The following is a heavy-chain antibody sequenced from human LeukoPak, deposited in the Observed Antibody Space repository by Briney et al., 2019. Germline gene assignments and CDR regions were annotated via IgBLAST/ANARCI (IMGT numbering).Heavy chain of an antibody. CDR2: INHGGST. Sequence: SETLSLTCAVYRGSFSGYYWSWIRQPPGKGLEWIGEINHGGSTNYNPSLKSRVTISVDTSKNQFSLKLSSVTVADTSVYFCARGSNYYESGKCWFDPWGQGTLVTVSS. CDR3: ARGSNYYESGKCWFDP. V-gene: IGHV4-34*01. CDR1: RGSFSGYY. J-gene: IGHJ5*02. D-gene: IGHD3-10*01.